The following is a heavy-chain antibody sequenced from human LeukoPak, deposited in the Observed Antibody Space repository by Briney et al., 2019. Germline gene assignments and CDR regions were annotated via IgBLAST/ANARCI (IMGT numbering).Heavy chain of an antibody. J-gene: IGHJ4*02. CDR1: GGSFSGYY. Sequence: SETLSLTCAVYGGSFSGYYWSWIRQPPGKGLEWIGEINHSGSTNYNPSLKSRVTISVETSKNQFSLKLSSVTAADTAVYYCASKDCSGGSCYYYAYWGQGTLVTVSS. CDR3: ASKDCSGGSCYYYAY. V-gene: IGHV4-34*01. CDR2: INHSGST. D-gene: IGHD2-15*01.